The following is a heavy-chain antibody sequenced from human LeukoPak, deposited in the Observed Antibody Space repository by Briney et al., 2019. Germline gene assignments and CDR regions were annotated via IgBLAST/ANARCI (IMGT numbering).Heavy chain of an antibody. V-gene: IGHV3-74*01. CDR1: GFALSNYW. J-gene: IGHJ5*02. D-gene: IGHD6-19*01. Sequence: HGGSLRLSCAASGFALSNYWMHWVRQAPGKGLVWVSRINSDARSTSYADSVKGRFTISRDNAKNTLYLQVNSLRAEDTAVYYCARGADTGYSSDSWGQGTLVTVSS. CDR3: ARGADTGYSSDS. CDR2: INSDARST.